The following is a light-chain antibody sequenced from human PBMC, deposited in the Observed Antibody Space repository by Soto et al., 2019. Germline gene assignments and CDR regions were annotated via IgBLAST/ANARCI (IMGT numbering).Light chain of an antibody. CDR2: GAS. V-gene: IGKV3-20*01. CDR1: QSISSSY. CDR3: QQYGSSPSYT. Sequence: EIVLTQSPGTLSLSPGERATLSCRASQSISSSYLAWYQQKPGQAPRLLIYGASSRATGTPDRFSGSGSGTDFTLSISRLEPEDFAVYYCQQYGSSPSYTFGQGTKLEI. J-gene: IGKJ2*01.